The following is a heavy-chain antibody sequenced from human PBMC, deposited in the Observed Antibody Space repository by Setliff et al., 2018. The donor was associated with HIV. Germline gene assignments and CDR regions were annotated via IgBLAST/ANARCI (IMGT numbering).Heavy chain of an antibody. V-gene: IGHV1-2*04. CDR1: GYTFTAYY. CDR3: VREVRAAYKGPLWFGQSDPRPDTFDI. CDR2: IYPYSGGT. D-gene: IGHD3-10*01. Sequence: ASVKVSCKASGYTFTAYYIHWVRQAPGQGLEWMGWIYPYSGGTNYAQNFQGWVTMTRDTSITTAYMELSRLTSDDTALYFCVREVRAAYKGPLWFGQSDPRPDTFDIWGQGTMVTVSS. J-gene: IGHJ3*02.